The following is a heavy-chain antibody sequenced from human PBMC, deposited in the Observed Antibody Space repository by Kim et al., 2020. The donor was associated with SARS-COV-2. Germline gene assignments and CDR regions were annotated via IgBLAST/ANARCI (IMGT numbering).Heavy chain of an antibody. Sequence: ASVKVSCKASGYTFTNYGISWVRQAPGQGLEWMGWISAYNGNTNYAQKLQGRVTMTTDTSTSTAYMELRSLRSDDTAVYYCARRSYCSGGSCYTDWGQGTLVTVSS. V-gene: IGHV1-18*01. D-gene: IGHD2-15*01. CDR1: GYTFTNYG. J-gene: IGHJ4*02. CDR2: ISAYNGNT. CDR3: ARRSYCSGGSCYTD.